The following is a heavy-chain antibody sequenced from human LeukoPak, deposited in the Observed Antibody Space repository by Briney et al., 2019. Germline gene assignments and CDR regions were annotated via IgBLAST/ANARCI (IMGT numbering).Heavy chain of an antibody. Sequence: PGGSLRLSCAASGFTFSSYGMHWVRQAPGKGLEWVAVISYDGSNKYYADSVKGRFTISRDNSKNTLYLQMNSLRAEDTAVYYCAKGYSNSDPYYYYGMDVWGQGTTVTVSS. CDR1: GFTFSSYG. D-gene: IGHD4-4*01. CDR2: ISYDGSNK. J-gene: IGHJ6*02. V-gene: IGHV3-30*18. CDR3: AKGYSNSDPYYYYGMDV.